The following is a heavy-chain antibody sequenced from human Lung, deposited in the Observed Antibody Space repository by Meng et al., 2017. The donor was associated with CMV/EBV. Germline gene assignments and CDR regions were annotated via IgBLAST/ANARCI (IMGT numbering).Heavy chain of an antibody. J-gene: IGHJ6*02. CDR2: MNPNSGNT. V-gene: IGHV1-8*01. CDR1: GYTFTSND. CDR3: ARVNSPYYYYGMDI. Sequence: ASXXIFXKASGYTFTSNDINWVRHATGQGLEWMGWMNPNSGNTGYAQKFQGSVTMTSNTSISTAYMELSSLRSEETAVYYCARVNSPYYYYGMDIWGQGTTVTVSS. D-gene: IGHD4-23*01.